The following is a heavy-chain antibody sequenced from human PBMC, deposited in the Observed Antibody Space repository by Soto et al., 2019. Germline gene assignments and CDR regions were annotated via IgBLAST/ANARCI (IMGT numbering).Heavy chain of an antibody. V-gene: IGHV2-5*02. CDR3: AHSEPYFKS. Sequence: QITLKESSPTLVKPTQTLTLTCTFSGFSLSNTGMAVGWIRQPPGKALEWLALIYGDDVKRYRPSLRSRLTITKDTSKNQVVLTMTNMDPVDTGTYYCAHSEPYFKSWGQGTLVTVSS. CDR1: GFSLSNTGMA. CDR2: IYGDDVK. J-gene: IGHJ4*02.